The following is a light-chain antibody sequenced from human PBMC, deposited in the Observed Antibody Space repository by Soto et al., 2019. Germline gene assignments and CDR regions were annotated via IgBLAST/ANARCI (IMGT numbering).Light chain of an antibody. Sequence: QSVLTQPPSASGTPGQRVTISCSAASSKIANNYVYWYQQLPGAAPKLLIYRDSHRPSGVPDRFSGSKSGTSASLVISRLRSEYGADYYCAVWDKCLSGCVVFGGGTKLT. CDR3: AVWDKCLSGCVV. V-gene: IGLV1-47*01. J-gene: IGLJ2*01. CDR2: RDS. CDR1: SSKIANNY.